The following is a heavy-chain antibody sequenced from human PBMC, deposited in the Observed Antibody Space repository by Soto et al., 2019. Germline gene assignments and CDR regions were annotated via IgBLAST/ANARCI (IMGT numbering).Heavy chain of an antibody. CDR3: ARDRRYRNRGWFDP. J-gene: IGHJ5*02. Sequence: EVQLVESGGGLVQPGGSLRLSCAASGFTFSNYWMSWVRQAPGKGLEWVANIKQDGSEKYYVDSVKGRFTISRDNAKNSLYLQMNSLRAEDTAVYYCARDRRYRNRGWFDPWGQGTLVTVSS. CDR2: IKQDGSEK. V-gene: IGHV3-7*03. D-gene: IGHD2-2*02. CDR1: GFTFSNYW.